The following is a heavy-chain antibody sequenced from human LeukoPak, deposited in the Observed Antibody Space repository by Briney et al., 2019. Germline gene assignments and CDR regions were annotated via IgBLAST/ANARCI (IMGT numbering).Heavy chain of an antibody. CDR1: GYTFTSYY. Sequence: ASVKVSCKASGYTFTSYYMHWVRQAPGQGLEWMGIINPSGGSTSYAQKFQGRVTMTRDTSASTAYMELRSLRSDDTAVYYCARVLGSRYYYDSSGYLDYWGQGTLVTVSS. V-gene: IGHV1-46*01. D-gene: IGHD3-22*01. CDR2: INPSGGST. CDR3: ARVLGSRYYYDSSGYLDY. J-gene: IGHJ4*02.